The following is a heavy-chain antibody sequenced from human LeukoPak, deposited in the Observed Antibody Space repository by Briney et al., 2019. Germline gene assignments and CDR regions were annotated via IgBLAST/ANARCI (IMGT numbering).Heavy chain of an antibody. D-gene: IGHD3-10*01. CDR1: GFTFGDYA. CDR3: ARDKEWFGNFDY. Sequence: GGSLRLSCTASGFTFGDYAMSWVRQAPGKGLEWISYISVSGTTTYYADSVKGRFTISRDDAKNSLYLQMNGLRVEDAAIYYCARDKEWFGNFDYWGQGTLVTVSS. CDR2: ISVSGTTT. V-gene: IGHV3-48*03. J-gene: IGHJ4*02.